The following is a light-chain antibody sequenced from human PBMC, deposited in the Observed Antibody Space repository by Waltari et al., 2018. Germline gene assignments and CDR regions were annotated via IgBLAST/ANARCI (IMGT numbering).Light chain of an antibody. CDR1: QGISSS. CDR3: LQYKSYPLT. J-gene: IGKJ3*01. CDR2: GAT. Sequence: DIRMTQSPSSLSASVGDTVTITCRASQGISSSLNWFQQKPGKTPKLLMFGATTLQSWVPSRFSDSGSGTEFHFTLSRLQPEDSATYFCLQYKSYPLTFGPGTKLDIK. V-gene: IGKV1-17*01.